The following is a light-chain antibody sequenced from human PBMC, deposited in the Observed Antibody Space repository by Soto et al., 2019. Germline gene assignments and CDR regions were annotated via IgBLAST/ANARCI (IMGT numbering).Light chain of an antibody. CDR1: QSVSSN. Sequence: EIVMTQSPATLSVSPGERATLSCRASQSVSSNLAWYQQKPGQAPRLLIYGASIRATGIPARLSGSRSGKEFTLTISSLQSEDFAVYYCQQYNNWPYTFGQGTKLEIK. CDR2: GAS. V-gene: IGKV3-15*01. J-gene: IGKJ2*01. CDR3: QQYNNWPYT.